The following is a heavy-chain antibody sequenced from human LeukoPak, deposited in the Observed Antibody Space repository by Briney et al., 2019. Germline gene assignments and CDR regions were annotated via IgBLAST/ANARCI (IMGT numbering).Heavy chain of an antibody. D-gene: IGHD3-22*01. CDR3: ARGSPEYYYDSSGWYFDY. Sequence: PSETLSLTCTVSGGSISSSSYYWGWIRQPPGKGLEWIGSIYHSGSTYYNPSLKSRVTISVDTSKNQFSLKLSSVTAADTAVYYCARGSPEYYYDSSGWYFDYWGQGTLVPVSS. CDR2: IYHSGST. V-gene: IGHV4-39*07. CDR1: GGSISSSSYY. J-gene: IGHJ4*02.